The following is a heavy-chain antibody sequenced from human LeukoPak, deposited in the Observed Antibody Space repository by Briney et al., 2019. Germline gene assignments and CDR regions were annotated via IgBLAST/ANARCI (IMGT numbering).Heavy chain of an antibody. CDR2: IYYSGSI. CDR3: ARGTIGRGITGTSDALDI. V-gene: IGHV4-28*05. J-gene: IGHJ3*02. Sequence: SDTLSLTCAVSGYSISSSNWWGWIRQPPGKGLEWIGYIYYSGSIYYNPSFRGRVTMSADTSKNQFSLKLSSVAAADTAVYYCARGTIGRGITGTSDALDIWGQGTMVTVSS. D-gene: IGHD1-20*01. CDR1: GYSISSSNW.